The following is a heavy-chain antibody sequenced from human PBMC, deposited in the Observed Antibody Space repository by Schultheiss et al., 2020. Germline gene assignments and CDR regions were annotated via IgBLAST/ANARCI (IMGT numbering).Heavy chain of an antibody. V-gene: IGHV1-2*06. CDR1: GYTFTGYY. D-gene: IGHD6-13*01. CDR2: INPNSGGT. J-gene: IGHJ5*02. CDR3: ARDSSGSSSWDP. Sequence: ASVKVSCKASGYTFTGYYMHWVRQAPGQGLEWMGRINPNSGGTNYAQKFQGRVTMTRDTSISTAYMELSRLRSDDTAVYYCARDSSGSSSWDPWGQGTLVTVSS.